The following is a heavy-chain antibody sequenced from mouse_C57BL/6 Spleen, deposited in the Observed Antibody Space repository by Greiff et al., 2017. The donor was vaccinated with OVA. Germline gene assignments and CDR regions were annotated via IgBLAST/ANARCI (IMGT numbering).Heavy chain of an antibody. CDR1: GYTFTSYW. V-gene: IGHV1-61*01. J-gene: IGHJ1*03. D-gene: IGHD1-1*01. CDR2: IYPSDSET. CDR3: ARGADYYGSRWAYFDV. Sequence: QVQLQQPGAELVRPGSSVKLSCKASGYTFTSYWMDWVKQRPGQGLEWIGNIYPSDSETHYNQKFKDKATLTVDKSSSTAYMQLSSLTSEDSAVYYCARGADYYGSRWAYFDVWGTGTTVTVSS.